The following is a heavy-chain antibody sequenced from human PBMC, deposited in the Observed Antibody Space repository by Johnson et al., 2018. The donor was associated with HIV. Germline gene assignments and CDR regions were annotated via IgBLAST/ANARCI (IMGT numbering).Heavy chain of an antibody. J-gene: IGHJ3*02. CDR2: INWNGGST. CDR1: GFTFDDYG. CDR3: ARGNYYGSGSYGAFDI. Sequence: MHLVESGGGVVRPGGSLRLSCAASGFTFDDYGMSWVRQAPGNGLEWVSGINWNGGSTGYADSVKGRFTISRDNAKNSLYLQMNSLRAEDTALYYCARGNYYGSGSYGAFDIWGQGTMVTVSS. D-gene: IGHD3-10*01. V-gene: IGHV3-20*04.